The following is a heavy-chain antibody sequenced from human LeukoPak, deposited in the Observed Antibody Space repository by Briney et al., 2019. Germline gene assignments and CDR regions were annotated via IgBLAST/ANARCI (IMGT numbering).Heavy chain of an antibody. Sequence: GGSLRLSCAASGFTFSRYRMNWVRQAPGKGLEWVSYISSSTTIYYADSVTGRFTISRDNAKNSLYLQMNSLRDEDTAVYYCASASTGSSSWYLNYFDYWGQGTLVTVSS. CDR3: ASASTGSSSWYLNYFDY. CDR2: ISSSTTI. J-gene: IGHJ4*02. CDR1: GFTFSRYR. D-gene: IGHD6-13*01. V-gene: IGHV3-48*02.